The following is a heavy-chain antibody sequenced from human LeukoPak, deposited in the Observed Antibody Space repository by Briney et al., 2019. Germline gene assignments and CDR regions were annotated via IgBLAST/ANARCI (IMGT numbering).Heavy chain of an antibody. Sequence: GGSLRLSCAASGFTFSSYEMNWVRQAPGKGLECVSYISSSGSTIYYADSVKGRFTISRDNSKNTLYLQMNSLRGEDTAVYYCAKSISQLYDWTDYWGQGTLVTISS. J-gene: IGHJ4*02. CDR1: GFTFSSYE. CDR2: ISSSGSTI. V-gene: IGHV3-48*03. CDR3: AKSISQLYDWTDY. D-gene: IGHD3-16*01.